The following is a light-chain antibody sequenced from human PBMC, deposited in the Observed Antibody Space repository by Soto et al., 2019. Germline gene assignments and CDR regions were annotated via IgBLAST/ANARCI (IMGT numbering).Light chain of an antibody. V-gene: IGKV1-6*01. CDR2: GAS. CDR1: QGIRND. CDR3: LQDYSYPWT. J-gene: IGKJ1*01. Sequence: AIQMTQSPSSLSASVGDRVTITCRASQGIRNDLGWYQQKPGKAPKLLIYGASTLHSWAPSRFRGSGSGTYFSLTISSLQPEDFATYYCLQDYSYPWTFGQGTKVEIK.